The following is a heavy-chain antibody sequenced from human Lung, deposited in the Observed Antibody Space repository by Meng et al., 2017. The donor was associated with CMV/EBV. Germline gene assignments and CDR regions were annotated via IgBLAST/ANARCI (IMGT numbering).Heavy chain of an antibody. D-gene: IGHD2-15*01. V-gene: IGHV7-4-1*02. CDR2: INTNTGNP. CDR3: ARLYCSGGSCYTIDY. Sequence: QVQAVPAGVGVKKPGASVKVSCKASGYTFTSYAMNWVRQAPGQGLEWMGWINTNTGNPTYAQGFTGRFVFSLDTSVSTAYLQISSLKAADTAVYYCARLYCSGGSCYTIDYWGQGTLVTVSS. CDR1: GYTFTSYA. J-gene: IGHJ4*02.